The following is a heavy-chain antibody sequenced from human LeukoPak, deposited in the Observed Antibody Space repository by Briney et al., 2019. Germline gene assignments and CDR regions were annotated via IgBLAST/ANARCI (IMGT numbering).Heavy chain of an antibody. CDR2: ISWNSDII. J-gene: IGHJ4*02. CDR1: GFTFDDSA. D-gene: IGHD3-16*02. CDR3: ARVGDYVWGSYHNDY. Sequence: GRSLRLSCAASGFTFDDSAMHWVRQAPGKGLEWVSGISWNSDIIDYADSVKGRFTISRDNAKNSLYLQMNSLRAEDTAVYYCARVGDYVWGSYHNDYWGQGTLVTVSS. V-gene: IGHV3-9*01.